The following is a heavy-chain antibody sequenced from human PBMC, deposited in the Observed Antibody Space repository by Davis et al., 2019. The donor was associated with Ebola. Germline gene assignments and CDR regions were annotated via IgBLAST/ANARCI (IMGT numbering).Heavy chain of an antibody. J-gene: IGHJ5*02. Sequence: AASVKVSCKASGFTFTSSAMQWVRQARGQRLEWIGWIVVGSGNTNYAQKFQGRVTITADKSTSTAYMELSSLKSEDTAVYYCARSGVPAAIHGYGWFDPWGQGTLVTVSS. CDR3: ARSGVPAAIHGYGWFDP. CDR1: GFTFTSSA. V-gene: IGHV1-58*02. D-gene: IGHD2-2*01. CDR2: IVVGSGNT.